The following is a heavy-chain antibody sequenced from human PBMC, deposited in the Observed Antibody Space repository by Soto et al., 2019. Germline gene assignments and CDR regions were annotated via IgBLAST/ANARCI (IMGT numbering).Heavy chain of an antibody. J-gene: IGHJ5*02. Sequence: SDTLSLTCAVHCGSFSGYYWSRIPQPPGKGLEWIGEINHSGSTNYNPSLKSRVTISVDTSKNQFSLKMSSVTAADTAVYYCARVPKIYCSSTRCRTSGWFDPWGKGTLVTVSS. D-gene: IGHD2-2*01. CDR1: CGSFSGYY. CDR3: ARVPKIYCSSTRCRTSGWFDP. CDR2: INHSGST. V-gene: IGHV4-34*01.